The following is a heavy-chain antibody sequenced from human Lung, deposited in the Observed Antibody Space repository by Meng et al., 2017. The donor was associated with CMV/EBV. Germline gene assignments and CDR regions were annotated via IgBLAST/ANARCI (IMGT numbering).Heavy chain of an antibody. CDR2: INPNSGGT. CDR3: ARAITIFGVVISAFDI. J-gene: IGHJ3*02. V-gene: IGHV1-2*02. CDR1: GETFTGYY. Sequence: GETFTGYYVRWVRQAPGQGLEWMGWINPNSGGTNYAQKFQGRVTMTRDTSISTAYMELSRLRSDDTAVYYCARAITIFGVVISAFDIWGQGTMVTVSS. D-gene: IGHD3-3*01.